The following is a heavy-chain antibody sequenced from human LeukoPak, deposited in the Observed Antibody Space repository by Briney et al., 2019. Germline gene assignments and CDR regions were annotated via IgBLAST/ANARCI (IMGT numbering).Heavy chain of an antibody. Sequence: GGSLRLSCAASGFTFSGYSMNWVRQAPGKGLEWISYISTGGGTIYYADSVRGRFTISRDKAKNSLYLQMNSLRAEDTAVYYCARHYNSGSPDSWGQGTLVTVSS. CDR2: ISTGGGTI. CDR3: ARHYNSGSPDS. D-gene: IGHD3-10*01. J-gene: IGHJ4*02. CDR1: GFTFSGYS. V-gene: IGHV3-48*01.